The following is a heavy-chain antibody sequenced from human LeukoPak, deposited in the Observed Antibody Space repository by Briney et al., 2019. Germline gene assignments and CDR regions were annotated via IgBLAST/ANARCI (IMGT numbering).Heavy chain of an antibody. J-gene: IGHJ4*02. V-gene: IGHV3-23*01. CDR3: VKRHGISGTTTRAADY. CDR1: GFTFSTCT. Sequence: PGGSLRLSCAASGFTFSTCTMTWVRQVPGKGLEWVSVISGSGATTYYAESAKGRFTISRDNSKNTVYLQMNSLRAEDTAVYYCVKRHGISGTTTRAADYWGQGTLVTVSS. CDR2: ISGSGATT. D-gene: IGHD1-7*01.